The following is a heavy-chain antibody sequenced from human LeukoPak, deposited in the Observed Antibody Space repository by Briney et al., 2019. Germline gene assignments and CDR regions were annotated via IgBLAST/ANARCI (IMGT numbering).Heavy chain of an antibody. Sequence: SETLSLTCTVSGGSISSYYWSWIRQPPGKGLEWIGYIYYSGSTNYNPSLKSRVTISVDTSKNQFSLKLSSVTAADTAVYYCARHTAGAYFDYWGQGTLVTVSS. V-gene: IGHV4-59*08. D-gene: IGHD3-10*01. J-gene: IGHJ4*02. CDR2: IYYSGST. CDR1: GGSISSYY. CDR3: ARHTAGAYFDY.